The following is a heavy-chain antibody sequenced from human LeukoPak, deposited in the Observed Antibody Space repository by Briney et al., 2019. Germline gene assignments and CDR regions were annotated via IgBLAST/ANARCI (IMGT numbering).Heavy chain of an antibody. CDR2: INPNSGGT. Sequence: ASVKVSCKASGYTFTGYYMHWVRQAPGQGLEWMGWINPNSGGTNYAQKFQGRVTMTRDTSISTAYMELSRLRSDDTAVYYCARAYRAAVTPSDAFDIWGQGTMVTVSS. CDR1: GYTFTGYY. J-gene: IGHJ3*02. CDR3: ARAYRAAVTPSDAFDI. D-gene: IGHD4-11*01. V-gene: IGHV1-2*02.